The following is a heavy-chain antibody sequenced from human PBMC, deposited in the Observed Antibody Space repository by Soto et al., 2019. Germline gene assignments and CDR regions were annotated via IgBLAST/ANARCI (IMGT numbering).Heavy chain of an antibody. D-gene: IGHD2-15*01. CDR3: ASGRDIVVVVATFRTDYMDV. J-gene: IGHJ6*03. CDR2: ISSSSSYI. V-gene: IGHV3-21*01. CDR1: GFTFSSYS. Sequence: GGSLRLSCAASGFTFSSYSMNWVRQAPGKGLEWVSSISSSSSYIYYADSAKARSTTCRENAKNSLYRQMNSRRAEETAVYYWASGRDIVVVVATFRTDYMDVWGKGTTVTVSS.